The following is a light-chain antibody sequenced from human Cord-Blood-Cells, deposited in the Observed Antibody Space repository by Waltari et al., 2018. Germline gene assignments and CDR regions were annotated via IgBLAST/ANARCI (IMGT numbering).Light chain of an antibody. CDR2: EVS. CDR1: SSDVRGYNY. CDR3: SSYAVSKNYV. J-gene: IGLJ1*01. Sequence: QSALTQPPSASGSPGQSVTISCPGTSSDVRGYNYVSWYQQHPGKAPKLMIYEVSKRRSVGPARFAGSTSGTASSPTVSGLQAEDEADYYCSSYAVSKNYVFGAGTKVTVL. V-gene: IGLV2-8*01.